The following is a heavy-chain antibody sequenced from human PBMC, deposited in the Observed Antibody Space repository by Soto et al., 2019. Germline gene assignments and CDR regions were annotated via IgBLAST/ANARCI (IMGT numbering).Heavy chain of an antibody. Sequence: QVQLVQSGAEVKKPGASVKVSCKASGYTFTGYYMHWVRQAPGQGLEWMGWINPNSGGTNYAQKFQGWVTMTRDKSISTAYMEMSKLRSDDTAVYYCARDGSYDSSGYYGMDVWGQGTTVTVSS. CDR3: ARDGSYDSSGYYGMDV. D-gene: IGHD3-22*01. V-gene: IGHV1-2*04. J-gene: IGHJ6*02. CDR1: GYTFTGYY. CDR2: INPNSGGT.